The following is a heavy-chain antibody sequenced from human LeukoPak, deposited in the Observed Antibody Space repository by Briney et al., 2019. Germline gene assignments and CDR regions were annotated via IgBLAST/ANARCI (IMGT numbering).Heavy chain of an antibody. D-gene: IGHD3-16*01. CDR2: ISVYNGNT. Sequence: ASVKVSCKASGYTFTNYGIAWVRQAPGQGLEWVGWISVYNGNTNYAEKLQGRVNVTTDRSTSTAYMELRSLRSDDTAVYYCARDFGAPPHSATRGYYMDVWGKGTTVTVSS. V-gene: IGHV1-18*01. J-gene: IGHJ6*03. CDR1: GYTFTNYG. CDR3: ARDFGAPPHSATRGYYMDV.